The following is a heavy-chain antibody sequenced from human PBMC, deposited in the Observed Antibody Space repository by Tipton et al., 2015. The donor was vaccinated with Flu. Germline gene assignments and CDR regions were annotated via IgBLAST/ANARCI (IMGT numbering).Heavy chain of an antibody. CDR3: AREDSSASVYGMDV. CDR2: INGGSGAT. J-gene: IGHJ6*02. D-gene: IGHD6-6*01. Sequence: QLVQSGAEVKKPGASLRISCKASGYTFTTHAIHWVRQAPGQSFEWMAWINGGSGATKYSQELQGRVSVTRDTSASIAYMELSSLISEDTAVYYCAREDSSASVYGMDVWGQGTTVIVSS. CDR1: GYTFTTHA. V-gene: IGHV1-3*03.